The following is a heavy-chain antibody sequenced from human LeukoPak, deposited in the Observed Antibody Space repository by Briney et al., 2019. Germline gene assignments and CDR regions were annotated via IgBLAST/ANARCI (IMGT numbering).Heavy chain of an antibody. Sequence: GGSLRLSCAASGFTFDDYAMHWVRQAPGKGLVWVSRINSDGSSTSYADSVKGRFTISRDNSKNTLYLQMNSLRAEDTAVYYCARVIAVAGIFDYWGQGTLVTVSS. CDR1: GFTFDDYA. D-gene: IGHD6-19*01. J-gene: IGHJ4*02. V-gene: IGHV3-74*01. CDR2: INSDGSST. CDR3: ARVIAVAGIFDY.